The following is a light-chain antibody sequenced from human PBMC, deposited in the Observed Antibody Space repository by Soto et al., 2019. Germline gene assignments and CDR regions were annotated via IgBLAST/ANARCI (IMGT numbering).Light chain of an antibody. CDR1: QSVGSY. CDR3: QQRNNWPRIT. J-gene: IGKJ5*01. V-gene: IGKV3-11*01. Sequence: EVLLTQSPATLSLSPGERATLSCRASQSVGSYLAWYQQKPGQAPRLLIYDASKRATAIPTRFSCSGSWTDFPLTISSLEPEDFAVYYCQQRNNWPRITFGQGTRLEIK. CDR2: DAS.